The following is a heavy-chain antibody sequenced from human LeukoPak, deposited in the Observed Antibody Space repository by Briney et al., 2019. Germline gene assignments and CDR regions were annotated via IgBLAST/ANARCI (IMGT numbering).Heavy chain of an antibody. CDR1: GYSISSGYY. Sequence: SETLSLTCTVSGYSISSGYYWGWIRQPPGKGLEWIGNIYHSGSTYYNPSLKSRVTISVDTSKNQFSLKLSSVTAADTAVYYCARRFSKRITMVRGEKYNWFDPWGQGTLVTVSS. CDR3: ARRFSKRITMVRGEKYNWFDP. J-gene: IGHJ5*02. CDR2: IYHSGST. V-gene: IGHV4-38-2*02. D-gene: IGHD3-10*01.